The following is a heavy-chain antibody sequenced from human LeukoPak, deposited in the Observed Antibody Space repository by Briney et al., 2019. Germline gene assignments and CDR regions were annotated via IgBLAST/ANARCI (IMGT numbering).Heavy chain of an antibody. D-gene: IGHD1-26*01. CDR1: GFPFNSYW. CDR3: APEVWELQGASV. CDR2: IKEDGSEK. Sequence: PGGSLRPSCAASGFPFNSYWMSWVRQAPGRGLEWVANIKEDGSEKFYVDSVKGRFTISRDNAKNSLFLQMTSLRAEDTALYYCAPEVWELQGASVWGQGTMVTVSS. V-gene: IGHV3-7*01. J-gene: IGHJ3*01.